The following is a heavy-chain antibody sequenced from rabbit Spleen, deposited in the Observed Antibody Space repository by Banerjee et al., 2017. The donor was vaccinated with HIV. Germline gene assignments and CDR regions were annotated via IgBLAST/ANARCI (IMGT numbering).Heavy chain of an antibody. CDR2: INTGTGRC. Sequence: QLVESGGGLVKPGGSLTLTCKASGVSFSNNDEMCWVRQAPGKGLEWIACINTGTGRCGNASWARGRFIMSRTSTTTVTLQVTSLTAADAAASFCEREGGVGVAGGFDLWGQGTLVTVS. CDR1: GVSFSNNDE. CDR3: EREGGVGVAGGFDL. J-gene: IGHJ4*01. V-gene: IGHV1S45*01. D-gene: IGHD4-1*01.